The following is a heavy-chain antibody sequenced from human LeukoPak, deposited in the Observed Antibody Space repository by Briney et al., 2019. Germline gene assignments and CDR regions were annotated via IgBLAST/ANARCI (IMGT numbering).Heavy chain of an antibody. Sequence: SETLSLTCSVSGGSISSSSHYWDWIRQPPGEGLEWIGSIYYSGSTYYNPSLKSRVTISVDTSKNQFSLKLISVTAADTAVYYCAREDTGGLDYWGQGILVTVST. CDR2: IYYSGST. CDR3: AREDTGGLDY. V-gene: IGHV4-39*07. CDR1: GGSISSSSHY. D-gene: IGHD2-8*02. J-gene: IGHJ4*02.